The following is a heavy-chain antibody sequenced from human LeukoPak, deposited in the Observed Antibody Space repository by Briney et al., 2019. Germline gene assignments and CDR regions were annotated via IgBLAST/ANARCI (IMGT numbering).Heavy chain of an antibody. CDR1: GITLSNYG. Sequence: GRSLRLSCPVSGITLSNYGMSWARQAPGKGLEWVAGISDSGGSTNYADSVKGRLTISRDNPKNTLYLQMKSLRAEDAAVYFCAKRGVVIRVILVGFHKEAYYFDSWGQGALVTVSS. D-gene: IGHD3-22*01. J-gene: IGHJ4*02. CDR3: AKRGVVIRVILVGFHKEAYYFDS. CDR2: ISDSGGST. V-gene: IGHV3-23*01.